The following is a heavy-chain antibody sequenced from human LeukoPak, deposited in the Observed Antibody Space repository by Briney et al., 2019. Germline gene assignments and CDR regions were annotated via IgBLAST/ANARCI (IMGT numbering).Heavy chain of an antibody. V-gene: IGHV1-24*01. Sequence: GASVKVSCKVSGYTLTELSMHWVRQAPGKGLEWMGGFDPEDGETIYAQKFQGRVTMTEDTSTDTAYMELSSLRSEDTAVYYCATFGMRGSYRYHLHYFDYWGQGTLVTVSS. CDR1: GYTLTELS. CDR3: ATFGMRGSYRYHLHYFDY. D-gene: IGHD3-16*02. CDR2: FDPEDGET. J-gene: IGHJ4*02.